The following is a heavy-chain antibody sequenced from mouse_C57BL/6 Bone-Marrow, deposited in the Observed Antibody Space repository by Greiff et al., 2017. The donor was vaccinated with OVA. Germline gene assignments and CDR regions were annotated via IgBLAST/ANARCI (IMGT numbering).Heavy chain of an antibody. CDR2: ISDGGSYT. V-gene: IGHV5-4*01. D-gene: IGHD2-4*01. J-gene: IGHJ2*01. CDR1: GFTFSSYA. CDR3: ARDDYDDFDY. Sequence: EVKLVESGGGLVKPGGSLKLSCAASGFTFSSYAMSWVRQTPEKRLEWVATISDGGSYTYYPDNVKGRFTISRDNAKNNLYLQMSHLKSEDTAMDYCARDDYDDFDYWGQGTTLTVSS.